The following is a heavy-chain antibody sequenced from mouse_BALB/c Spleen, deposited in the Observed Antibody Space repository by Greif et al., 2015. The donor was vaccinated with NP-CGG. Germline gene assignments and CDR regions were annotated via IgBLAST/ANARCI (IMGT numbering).Heavy chain of an antibody. J-gene: IGHJ4*01. CDR3: ASGDYDGVGAMDY. CDR1: GFNIKDTY. CDR2: IDPANGNT. Sequence: EVKLVESGAELVKPGASVKLSCTASGFNIKDTYMHWVKQRPEQGLEWIGRIDPANGNTKYDPKFQGKATITADTSSNTAYLQLSILASEDTAVYYCASGDYDGVGAMDYWGQGTSVTVSS. V-gene: IGHV14-3*02. D-gene: IGHD2-4*01.